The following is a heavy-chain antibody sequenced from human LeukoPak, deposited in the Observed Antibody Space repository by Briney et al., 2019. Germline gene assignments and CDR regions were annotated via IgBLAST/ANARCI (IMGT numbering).Heavy chain of an antibody. CDR2: IYPGDSDT. CDR1: GSSFTSYW. CDR3: ARALRGVRYYYGMEV. J-gene: IGHJ6*02. D-gene: IGHD3-10*01. Sequence: GESLKISCKGSGSSFTSYWIGWVRQMPGKGLEWMGTIYPGDSDTRYSPSFQGQVTISADKSISTAYLQWSSLKASDTAMYYCARALRGVRYYYGMEVWGQGTTVTVSS. V-gene: IGHV5-51*01.